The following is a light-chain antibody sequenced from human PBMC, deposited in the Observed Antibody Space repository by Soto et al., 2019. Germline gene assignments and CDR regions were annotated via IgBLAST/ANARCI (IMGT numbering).Light chain of an antibody. V-gene: IGKV3-11*01. J-gene: IGKJ2*02. Sequence: VLTQSPDTLSLSPGETATLSCRASQSVDRYLAGYQQKLGQAPRLLTYDAYTRATFVAARFTGSGSATDFSLTITSIEPSDFAVYYCQQRAKWPSTVGPGTKVE. CDR3: QQRAKWPST. CDR1: QSVDRY. CDR2: DAY.